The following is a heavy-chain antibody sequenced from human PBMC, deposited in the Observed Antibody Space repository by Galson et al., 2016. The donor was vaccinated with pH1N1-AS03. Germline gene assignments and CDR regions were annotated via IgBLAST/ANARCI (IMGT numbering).Heavy chain of an antibody. CDR1: GFTFSNYG. D-gene: IGHD3-10*02. V-gene: IGHV3-23*01. J-gene: IGHJ4*02. CDR2: ISSGNT. Sequence: SLRLSCAASGFTFSNYGMSWVRQAPGKGLEWVSDISSGNTYHADSVKGRFTISRDDSKNTLYLQMNSLRAEDTAVYYCAKDRSSRNVLGAYDSWGQGTLVTVSS. CDR3: AKDRSSRNVLGAYDS.